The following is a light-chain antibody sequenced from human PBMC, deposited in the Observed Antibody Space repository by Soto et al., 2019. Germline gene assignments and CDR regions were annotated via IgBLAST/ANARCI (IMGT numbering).Light chain of an antibody. CDR3: SSYTSSSTQV. J-gene: IGLJ2*01. CDR2: VVS. Sequence: QSALTQPASVSGSPGQSITISCTGTSSDVGGYNYVSWYQQHPGKAPKLMIYVVSNRPSGVSNRFSGSKSGNTASLTISGLQAEDEDDYYCSSYTSSSTQVFGGGTKLTVL. CDR1: SSDVGGYNY. V-gene: IGLV2-14*01.